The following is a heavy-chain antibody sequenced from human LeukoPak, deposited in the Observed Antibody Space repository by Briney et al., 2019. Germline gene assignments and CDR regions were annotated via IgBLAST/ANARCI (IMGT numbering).Heavy chain of an antibody. Sequence: GGSLRLSCSASGFIFSPYAMHWVRQAPGKGLEYVSSTSSEGKTTYYADSVKGRFTISRDNSKNTLYLQMNSLRAEDTAVYYCAKDAAVFYMDVWGQGTTVTVSS. V-gene: IGHV3-64*04. CDR1: GFIFSPYA. J-gene: IGHJ6*02. D-gene: IGHD3-9*01. CDR3: AKDAAVFYMDV. CDR2: TSSEGKTT.